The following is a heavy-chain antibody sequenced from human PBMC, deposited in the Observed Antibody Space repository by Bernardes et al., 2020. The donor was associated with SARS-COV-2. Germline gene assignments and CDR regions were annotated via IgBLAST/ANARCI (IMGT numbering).Heavy chain of an antibody. D-gene: IGHD3-16*01. CDR3: VRDRVWGAFDV. CDR2: ISSSSSDI. J-gene: IGHJ3*01. V-gene: IGHV3-21*01. Sequence: GGSLRLSCVVSGITYNAYSMNWVRQAPGKGLEWVSSISSSSSDIKYAGSVQGRFTVSRDNAKNSVYLEMSSLRAEDTALYYCVRDRVWGAFDVWGQGAMVTVSS. CDR1: GITYNAYS.